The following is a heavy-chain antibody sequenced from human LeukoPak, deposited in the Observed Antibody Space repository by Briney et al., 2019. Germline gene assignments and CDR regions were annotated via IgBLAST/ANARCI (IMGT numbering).Heavy chain of an antibody. CDR2: ICYSGST. CDR3: ARNDPRGYCSSTSCYRIFDP. D-gene: IGHD2-2*02. J-gene: IGHJ5*02. V-gene: IGHV4-59*01. Sequence: SETLSLTCTVSGGSISSYYWSWIRQPPGKGLEWIGYICYSGSTNYNPSLKSRVTISVDTSKNQFSLKLSSVTAADTAVYYCARNDPRGYCSSTSCYRIFDPWGQGTLVTVSS. CDR1: GGSISSYY.